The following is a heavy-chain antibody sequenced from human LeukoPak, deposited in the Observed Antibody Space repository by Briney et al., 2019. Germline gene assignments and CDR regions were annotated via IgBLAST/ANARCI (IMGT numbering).Heavy chain of an antibody. Sequence: GGSLRLSRAASGFAFSPYVMNWVRQAPGKGLEWVSFITGDSNTIYYAESMKGRFTVSRDNAENSLYLQMNSLSAEDTAVYYCARDRMVGSFDYWGQGTLVTVSS. CDR1: GFAFSPYV. J-gene: IGHJ4*02. D-gene: IGHD2-8*01. CDR3: ARDRMVGSFDY. V-gene: IGHV3-48*01. CDR2: ITGDSNTI.